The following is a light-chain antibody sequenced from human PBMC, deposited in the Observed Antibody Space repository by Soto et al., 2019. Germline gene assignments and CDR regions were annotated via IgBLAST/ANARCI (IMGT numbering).Light chain of an antibody. CDR3: QQYYSSPPT. CDR2: SAS. Sequence: DIVMTQSPDSLAVSLGERATINCKSSQSVLDRSNNKNYLAWYQQKPGQPPKLLTYSASTRESGVPDRFSGSGSGTDFTLTISSLQAEDVEVYYCQQYYSSPPTFGQGTKLEIK. V-gene: IGKV4-1*01. J-gene: IGKJ2*01. CDR1: QSVLDRSNNKNY.